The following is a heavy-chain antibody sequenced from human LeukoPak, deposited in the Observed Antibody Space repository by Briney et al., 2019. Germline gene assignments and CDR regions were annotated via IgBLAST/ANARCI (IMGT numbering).Heavy chain of an antibody. CDR1: GGSISSHY. J-gene: IGHJ3*02. CDR2: LFYSGRT. D-gene: IGHD3-22*01. CDR3: ARLLDNDSSGDPDTFDM. Sequence: PSETLSLTCTVSGGSISSHYWSWIRQPPGKGLEWIGFLFYSGRTKYNPSLQSRVTISVDTSENNFSLKLTSVTAADTAVYYCARLLDNDSSGDPDTFDMWGQGTVFTVSS. V-gene: IGHV4-59*11.